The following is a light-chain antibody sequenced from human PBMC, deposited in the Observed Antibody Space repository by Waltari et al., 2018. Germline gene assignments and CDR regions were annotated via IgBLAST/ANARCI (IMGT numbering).Light chain of an antibody. J-gene: IGKJ3*01. Sequence: DIPMSAHPSSLSSRVGHTLTLTWRVSHNLNRYLNWYQQKPGRAPKRLIHGASSLHTGVPSRFSGSGSGTDFTLTISSLQPEDFATYYGQQGYSTRFTFGPGTIVDMK. CDR2: GAS. CDR3: QQGYSTRFT. CDR1: HNLNRY. V-gene: IGKV1-39*01.